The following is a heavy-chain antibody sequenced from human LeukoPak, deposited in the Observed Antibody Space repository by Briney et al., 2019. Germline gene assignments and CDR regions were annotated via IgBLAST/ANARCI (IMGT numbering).Heavy chain of an antibody. CDR1: GGSISTYY. V-gene: IGHV4-59*06. Sequence: TSETLSLTCTVPGGSISTYYWNWIRQPPGKGLEWIGYIYYSGSAYYNPSLKSRVTISVDTSENQFSLKLSSVTAADTAVYYCARVNYGSATKEDYWGQGTLATVSS. J-gene: IGHJ4*02. CDR3: ARVNYGSATKEDY. CDR2: IYYSGSA. D-gene: IGHD3-10*01.